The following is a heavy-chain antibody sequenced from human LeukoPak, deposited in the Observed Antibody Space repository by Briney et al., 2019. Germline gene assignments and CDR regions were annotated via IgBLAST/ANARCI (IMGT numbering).Heavy chain of an antibody. CDR3: TTARGYSYGSSYFDY. CDR1: GFTFSNAW. D-gene: IGHD5-18*01. Sequence: GGSPRLSCAASGFTFSNAWMSWVRQAPGKGLEWVGRIKSKTDGGTTDYAAPVKGRFTISRDDSKNTLYLQMNSLKTEDTAVYYCTTARGYSYGSSYFDYWGQGTLVTVSS. J-gene: IGHJ4*02. CDR2: IKSKTDGGTT. V-gene: IGHV3-15*01.